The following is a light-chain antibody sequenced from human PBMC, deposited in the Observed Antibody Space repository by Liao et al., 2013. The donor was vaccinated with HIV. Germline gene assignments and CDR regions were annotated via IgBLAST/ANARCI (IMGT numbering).Light chain of an antibody. CDR1: DIRTKD. J-gene: IGLJ2*01. CDR2: KDS. Sequence: SYELTQPPSVSVAPGKTATITCEGSDIRTKDVHWYRQKPGQSPVLVIYKDSKRPSGIPERFSGSQSGNTATLTISGTQTLDEADYYCQTWDSSNMIFGGGTKLTVL. CDR3: QTWDSSNMI. V-gene: IGLV3-21*01.